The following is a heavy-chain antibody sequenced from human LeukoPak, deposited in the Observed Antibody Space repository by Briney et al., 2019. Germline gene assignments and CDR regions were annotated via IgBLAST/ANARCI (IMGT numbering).Heavy chain of an antibody. J-gene: IGHJ6*03. CDR1: GYTFTSYD. CDR2: MNPNSGNT. Sequence: ASVTVSCKASGYTFTSYDINWVRQATGQGLEWMGWMNPNSGNTGYAQKFQGRVTITRNTSISTAYMELSSLRSEDTAVYYCARGERITIFGVVSDYYMDVWGKGTTVTVSS. D-gene: IGHD3-3*01. V-gene: IGHV1-8*03. CDR3: ARGERITIFGVVSDYYMDV.